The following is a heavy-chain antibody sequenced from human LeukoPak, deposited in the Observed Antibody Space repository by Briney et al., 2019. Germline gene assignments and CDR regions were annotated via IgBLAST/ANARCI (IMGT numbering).Heavy chain of an antibody. J-gene: IGHJ4*02. D-gene: IGHD3-10*01. CDR1: GGSISSSN. CDR3: AKAENYYGSGSYSFLFDY. Sequence: QTSETLSLTCAVSGGSISSSNWWSWVRQPPGKGLEWVSAISGSGGSTYYADSVKGRFTISRDNSKNTLYLQMNSLRAEDTAVYYCAKAENYYGSGSYSFLFDYWGQGTLVTVSS. V-gene: IGHV3-23*01. CDR2: ISGSGGST.